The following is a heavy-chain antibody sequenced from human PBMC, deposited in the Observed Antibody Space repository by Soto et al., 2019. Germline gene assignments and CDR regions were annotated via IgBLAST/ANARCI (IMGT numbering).Heavy chain of an antibody. CDR2: INFQGTT. CDR1: GGTFSSYA. J-gene: IGHJ5*02. Sequence: SCKASGGTFSSYAISWLRQPPGKGLEWIGEINFQGTTNYHPSLRTRVSMSVDTSKSQISLNMSSVTAADTALYFCARKLEGSVRLVEWFSYMRFDPWGPGTLVTVSS. V-gene: IGHV4-34*01. CDR3: ARKLEGSVRLVEWFSYMRFDP. D-gene: IGHD3-3*01.